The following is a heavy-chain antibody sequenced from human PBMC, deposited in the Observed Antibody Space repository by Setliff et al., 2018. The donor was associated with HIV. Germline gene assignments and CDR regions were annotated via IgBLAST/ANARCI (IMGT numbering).Heavy chain of an antibody. V-gene: IGHV3-30*02. CDR2: IRHDGSNT. J-gene: IGHJ3*02. CDR3: AKMHTAMDPDTFDI. CDR1: GFTFSSYA. Sequence: GGSLRLSCAASGFTFSSYAMHWVRQVPGKGLEWVAFIRHDGSNTYYVDSVKGRFTISRDNSKNTMFLQMNSLRVEDTAIYYCAKMHTAMDPDTFDIWGQGTMVT. D-gene: IGHD5-18*01.